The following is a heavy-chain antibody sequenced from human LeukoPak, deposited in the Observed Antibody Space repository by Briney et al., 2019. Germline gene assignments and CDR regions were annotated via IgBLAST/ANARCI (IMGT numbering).Heavy chain of an antibody. Sequence: GSLRLSCAASGFIFSNYAMSWVRQAPGKGLEWVSAIDSTGAYTWYADSVKGRFTISKGSSKTILYLQMNSLRAEDAAVYFCAKGSAAGRPYYFDYWGQGTLVTVSS. CDR2: IDSTGAYT. J-gene: IGHJ4*02. CDR3: AKGSAAGRPYYFDY. D-gene: IGHD6-25*01. V-gene: IGHV3-23*01. CDR1: GFIFSNYA.